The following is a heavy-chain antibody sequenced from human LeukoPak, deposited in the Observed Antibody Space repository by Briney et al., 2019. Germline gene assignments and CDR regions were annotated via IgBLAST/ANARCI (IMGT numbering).Heavy chain of an antibody. J-gene: IGHJ5*02. D-gene: IGHD6-13*01. V-gene: IGHV1-46*01. Sequence: ASVKVSCKASGYTFTSYYMHWVRQAPGQGLEWMGIINPSGGSTSYAQKFQGRVTMTRDMSTSTAYMELSSLRSEDTAVYYCARDSISGIAAAGFDPWGQGTLVTVSS. CDR3: ARDSISGIAAAGFDP. CDR2: INPSGGST. CDR1: GYTFTSYY.